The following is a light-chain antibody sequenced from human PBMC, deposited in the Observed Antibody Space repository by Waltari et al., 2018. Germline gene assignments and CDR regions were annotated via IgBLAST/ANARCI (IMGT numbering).Light chain of an antibody. V-gene: IGKV1-39*01. CDR2: AAS. Sequence: DIQLTQSPSSLSSSVGDRVTITCRASQSISSDLNWYQQKPGKAPKVLVYAASNLQSGVPSRFSGSGSVTDFTLTISSLQPEDSATYYCQKSSSWTFGQGTKVEIK. CDR1: QSISSD. J-gene: IGKJ1*01. CDR3: QKSSSWT.